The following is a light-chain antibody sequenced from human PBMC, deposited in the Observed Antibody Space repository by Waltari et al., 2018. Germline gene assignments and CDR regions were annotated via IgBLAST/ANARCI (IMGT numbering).Light chain of an antibody. Sequence: EIVLTQSPATLSLSPGERANLSCRASQSVRSFLAWYQQKPGQAPRLLIHDASNRATGIPVRFSGRGSGTDFTLTISSLEPEDFAVYYCQQRINWPLTFGGGTKVEIK. CDR2: DAS. CDR3: QQRINWPLT. J-gene: IGKJ4*01. V-gene: IGKV3-11*01. CDR1: QSVRSF.